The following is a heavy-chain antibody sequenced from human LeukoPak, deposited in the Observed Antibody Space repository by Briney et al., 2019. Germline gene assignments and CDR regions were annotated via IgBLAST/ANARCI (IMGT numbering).Heavy chain of an antibody. CDR1: X. J-gene: IGHJ4*01. Sequence: XXXXVRQAPGXGLXWVSAISGSGGSTXYXDSVKGRFTISRXXAXXSLYLQMNSLRAGDTAVYYXXXXXXXXXXXXYW. CDR2: ISGSGGST. V-gene: IGHV3-23*01. CDR3: XXXXXXXXXXXY.